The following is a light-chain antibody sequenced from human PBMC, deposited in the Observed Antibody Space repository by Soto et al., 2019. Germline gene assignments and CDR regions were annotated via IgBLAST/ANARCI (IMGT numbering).Light chain of an antibody. CDR3: QQYNSYSDT. CDR1: QSISSW. V-gene: IGKV1-5*03. CDR2: QAS. Sequence: DIQMTQSPSTLSASVGDRVTISCRATQSISSWLAWYQQKPGKAPKLLIYQASSLESGVPSRFSGSGSGTEFALTISSLQPDDFATSYCQQYNSYSDTFGQGTKLEIK. J-gene: IGKJ2*01.